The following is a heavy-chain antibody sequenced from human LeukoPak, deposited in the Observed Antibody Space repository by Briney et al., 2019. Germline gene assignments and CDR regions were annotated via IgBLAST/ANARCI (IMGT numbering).Heavy chain of an antibody. CDR3: ARQSSFRGSAYFDY. CDR1: GGSISSSSYY. J-gene: IGHJ4*02. CDR2: IYYSGST. D-gene: IGHD3-10*01. V-gene: IGHV4-39*01. Sequence: SETLSLTCTVSGGSISSSSYYWGWIRQPPGKGLEWIGSIYYSGSTYSNPSLNSRVTVSVDTSNNHSSLKLSSGTAADTAVYYCARQSSFRGSAYFDYWGQGTLVTVSS.